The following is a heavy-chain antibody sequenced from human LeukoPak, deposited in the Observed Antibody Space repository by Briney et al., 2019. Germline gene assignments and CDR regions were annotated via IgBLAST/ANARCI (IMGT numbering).Heavy chain of an antibody. CDR1: GGSFSGYY. Sequence: SETLSLTCAVCGGSFSGYYWSWIRQPPGKGLEWIGEINHSGSTNYNPSLKSRVTISVDTSKNQFSLKLSSVTAANTAVYYCARIRSSTSRDVDYWGQGTLVTVSS. D-gene: IGHD2-2*01. CDR2: INHSGST. CDR3: ARIRSSTSRDVDY. V-gene: IGHV4-34*01. J-gene: IGHJ4*02.